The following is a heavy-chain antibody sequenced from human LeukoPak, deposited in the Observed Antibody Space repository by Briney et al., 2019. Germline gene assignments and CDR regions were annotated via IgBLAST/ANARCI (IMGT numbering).Heavy chain of an antibody. Sequence: SETLSLTCTVSGASVSSYYWSWIRQPPGKGLEWIGYIYYSGNTNYNPSLDSRATLSVDTSKNQFSLRLTSVTAADTAVYYCARVRVGGTFYYFDYSGQGTLVTVSS. V-gene: IGHV4-59*02. D-gene: IGHD2/OR15-2a*01. CDR1: GASVSSYY. CDR3: ARVRVGGTFYYFDY. CDR2: IYYSGNT. J-gene: IGHJ4*02.